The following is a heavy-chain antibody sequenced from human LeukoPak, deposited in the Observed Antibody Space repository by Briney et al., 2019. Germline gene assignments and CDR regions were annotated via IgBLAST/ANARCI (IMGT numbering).Heavy chain of an antibody. CDR3: ARDEKCSGGSCYYGGVRAPNYYYYGMDV. Sequence: PGGSLRLSCAASGFTFSSYAMSWVRQAPGKGLEWVSAISGSGGSTYYADSVKGRFTISRDNSKNTLYLQMNSLRAEDTAVYYCARDEKCSGGSCYYGGVRAPNYYYYGMDVWGQGTTVTVSS. V-gene: IGHV3-23*01. D-gene: IGHD2-15*01. CDR2: ISGSGGST. J-gene: IGHJ6*02. CDR1: GFTFSSYA.